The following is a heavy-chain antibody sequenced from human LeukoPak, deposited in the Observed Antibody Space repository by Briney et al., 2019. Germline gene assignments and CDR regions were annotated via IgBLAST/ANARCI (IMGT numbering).Heavy chain of an antibody. J-gene: IGHJ5*01. D-gene: IGHD1-26*01. Sequence: GGSLSLSCAASGFTFSSYSMNWVRQAPGKGLEWVSSISSSSSYIYYADSVKGRFTISRDNAKNSLYLQMNSLRADDTAVYYCARASGSYWWFDSWGQGTLVTVSS. CDR1: GFTFSSYS. V-gene: IGHV3-21*04. CDR3: ARASGSYWWFDS. CDR2: ISSSSSYI.